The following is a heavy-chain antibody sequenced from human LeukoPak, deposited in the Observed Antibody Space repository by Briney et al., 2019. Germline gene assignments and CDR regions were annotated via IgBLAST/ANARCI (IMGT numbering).Heavy chain of an antibody. CDR2: IYYSGST. CDR1: GGSISSNNYY. V-gene: IGHV4-39*01. CDR3: ARPLVPAAMNAFDI. Sequence: SETLSLTCTVSGGSISSNNYYWGWIRQPLGKGLEWIGTIYYSGSTYYNPSLKSRVTISVDTSKNQFSLRLSSVTAADTAVYYCARPLVPAAMNAFDIWGQGTMVTVSS. D-gene: IGHD2-2*01. J-gene: IGHJ3*02.